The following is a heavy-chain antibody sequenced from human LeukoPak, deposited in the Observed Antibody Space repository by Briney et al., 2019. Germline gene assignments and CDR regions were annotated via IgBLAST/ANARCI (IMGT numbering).Heavy chain of an antibody. CDR2: IQAKAYGGAT. Sequence: GGSLRLSCSTSGFTFGDYAMTWVRQTPGKGLEWVGFIQAKAYGGATKYAASVNGRFSISRDDSQSIANLQMNDLKTEDTAVYYCTRAPHPRCSSSGCYLDYWGQGTLVTVSS. CDR3: TRAPHPRCSSSGCYLDY. V-gene: IGHV3-49*04. D-gene: IGHD2-2*01. CDR1: GFTFGDYA. J-gene: IGHJ4*02.